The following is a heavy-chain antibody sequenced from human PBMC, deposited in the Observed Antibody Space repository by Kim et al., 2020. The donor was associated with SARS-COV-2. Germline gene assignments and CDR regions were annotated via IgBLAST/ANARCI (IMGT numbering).Heavy chain of an antibody. Sequence: GGSLRLSCAPSGFTFSSHAMTWVRQAPGKGLEWVSTVSYAGGRTFYADSVKGRFIISRDNSKNTVYLDMNSLRAEDTAVYYCAKDGYGSGSYYTLNFDHWGQGTQVTVSS. CDR1: GFTFSSHA. J-gene: IGHJ4*02. V-gene: IGHV3-23*01. D-gene: IGHD3-10*01. CDR2: VSYAGGRT. CDR3: AKDGYGSGSYYTLNFDH.